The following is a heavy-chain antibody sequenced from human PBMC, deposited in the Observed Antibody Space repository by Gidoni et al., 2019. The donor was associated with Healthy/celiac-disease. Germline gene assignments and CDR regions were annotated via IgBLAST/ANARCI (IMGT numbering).Heavy chain of an antibody. D-gene: IGHD6-19*01. V-gene: IGHV4-38-2*01. Sequence: QVQLQESGPGLVKPSETLSLTCAVSGYSISRGYYWGWIRQPPGKGLEWIGSIYHSGSTYYNPSLKSRVTISVDTSKNQFSLKLSSVTAADTAVYYCASANRNSSGWYVHYWGQGTLVTVSS. CDR3: ASANRNSSGWYVHY. J-gene: IGHJ4*02. CDR1: GYSISRGYY. CDR2: IYHSGST.